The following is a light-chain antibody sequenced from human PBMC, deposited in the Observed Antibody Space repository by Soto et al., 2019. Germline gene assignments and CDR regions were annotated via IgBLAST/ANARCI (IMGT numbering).Light chain of an antibody. CDR3: QQYDSSPWT. J-gene: IGKJ1*01. CDR2: KAS. Sequence: DIQMTQSPSTLSASIGDRVTITCRASESISSWLAWYQQKPGKAPKVLIYKASSLQTGVPSRFSGSGSGTEFTLPISSLQPDDFATYYCQQYDSSPWTFGQGTKVELK. CDR1: ESISSW. V-gene: IGKV1-5*03.